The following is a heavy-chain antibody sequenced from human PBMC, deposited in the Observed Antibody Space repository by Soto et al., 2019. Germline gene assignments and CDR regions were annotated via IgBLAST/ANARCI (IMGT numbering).Heavy chain of an antibody. CDR3: TGALRGGFDS. D-gene: IGHD3-16*01. CDR1: GDSVSRKSAA. V-gene: IGHV6-1*01. Sequence: SQTLSLPCAISGDSVSRKSAAWNWIRQAPSRGLEWLGRTYYRSKWSTDYAVSVHSLITIRPDTTKNQYSLQLSSGSAEDTAVYYWTGALRGGFDSWGQGTLVTVSS. J-gene: IGHJ5*01. CDR2: TYYRSKWST.